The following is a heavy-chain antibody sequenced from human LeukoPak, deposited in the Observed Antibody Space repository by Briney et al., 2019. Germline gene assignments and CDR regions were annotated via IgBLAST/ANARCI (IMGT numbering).Heavy chain of an antibody. CDR3: ARLSGYSSGYIGY. CDR1: GGSISSSSYY. D-gene: IGHD5-18*01. CDR2: IYYSGSP. J-gene: IGHJ4*02. Sequence: PSVTLSLTCTVSGGSISSSSYYWGWICQPPGKGLEWIGSIYYSGSPYYNPSLKSRLTISVDTSKNQFSLRVTSVTAADTAVYYCARLSGYSSGYIGYWGRGTLVTVSS. V-gene: IGHV4-39*01.